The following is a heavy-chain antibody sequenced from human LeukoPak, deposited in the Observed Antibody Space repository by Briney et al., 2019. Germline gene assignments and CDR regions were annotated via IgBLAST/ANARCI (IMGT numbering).Heavy chain of an antibody. Sequence: SETLSLTCTVSGGSVSSGSYYWSWIRQPPGKGLKWIGYIYYSGSTNYNPSLKSRVTISVDTSKNQFSLKLSSVTAADTAVYYCARVGPGYSSSWSNWFDPWGQGTLVTVSS. CDR3: ARVGPGYSSSWSNWFDP. CDR1: GGSVSSGSYY. D-gene: IGHD6-13*01. V-gene: IGHV4-61*01. CDR2: IYYSGST. J-gene: IGHJ5*02.